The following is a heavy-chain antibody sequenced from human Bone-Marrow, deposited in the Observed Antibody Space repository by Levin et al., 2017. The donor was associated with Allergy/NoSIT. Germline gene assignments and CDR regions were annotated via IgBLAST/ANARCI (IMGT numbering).Heavy chain of an antibody. CDR2: INPGIRA. CDR3: ARGRSGWYRGEMDY. Sequence: SGGSLRLSCAVYGGSFSGYYWTWIRQSTGKGLEWIGEINPGIRANYNPSLKSRVTISTDMSKNQFSLTLKSVTAADTAVYYCARGRSGWYRGEMDYWGHGNLVTVSS. V-gene: IGHV4-34*01. J-gene: IGHJ4*01. CDR1: GGSFSGYY. D-gene: IGHD6-19*01.